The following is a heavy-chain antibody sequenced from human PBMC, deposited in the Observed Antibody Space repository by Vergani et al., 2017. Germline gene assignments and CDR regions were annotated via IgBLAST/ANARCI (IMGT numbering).Heavy chain of an antibody. Sequence: QVQLQESGPGLVKPSETLTLTCDVSDSSIMTNPYWGWFRQSPGKGLEWIGCIHHSGDTHYNSSLKSRVSISIVSSSKFSLSLTSVTAADTAIYYCARHRGSGGFFPSSYFYGMDVGVHGTTVTVSS. J-gene: IGHJ6*02. CDR2: IHHSGDT. D-gene: IGHD3-10*01. CDR3: ARHRGSGGFFPSSYFYGMDV. CDR1: DSSIMTNPY. V-gene: IGHV4-38-2*01.